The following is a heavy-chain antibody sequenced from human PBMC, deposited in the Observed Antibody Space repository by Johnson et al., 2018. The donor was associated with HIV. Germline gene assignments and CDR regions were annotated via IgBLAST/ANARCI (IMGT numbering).Heavy chain of an antibody. J-gene: IGHJ3*02. CDR2: ISYDGSKK. V-gene: IGHV3-30-3*01. Sequence: QVQLVESGGGLVQPGGSLRLSCAASGFTFSTDDMHWVRQATGKGLEWVAVISYDGSKKYYADSVKGRFTISRDNSKNTLYLQMNSLRAEDTAVYYCARESGSSGAFDIWGQGTMVTVSS. CDR3: ARESGSSGAFDI. CDR1: GFTFSTDD. D-gene: IGHD1-26*01.